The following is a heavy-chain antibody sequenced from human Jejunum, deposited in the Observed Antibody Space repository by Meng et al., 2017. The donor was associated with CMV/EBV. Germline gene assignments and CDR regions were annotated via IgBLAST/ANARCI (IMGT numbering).Heavy chain of an antibody. CDR1: GYSISSTNY. D-gene: IGHD3-10*01. CDR3: ARAPDMVWFDP. CDR2: FYRSGST. V-gene: IGHV4-38-2*02. J-gene: IGHJ5*02. Sequence: VSGYSISSTNYWGWIRQPPGKGLEWIGSFYRSGSTYYNPSLKSRVTISVDTSKNQFSLKLSPVTAADTAIYYCARAPDMVWFDPWGQGTLVTVSS.